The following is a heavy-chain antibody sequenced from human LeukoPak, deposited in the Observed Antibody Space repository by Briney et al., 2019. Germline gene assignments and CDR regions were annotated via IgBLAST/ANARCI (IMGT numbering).Heavy chain of an antibody. Sequence: SETLSLTCTVSGGSISSSSYYWGWIRQPPGKGLEWIGSIYYSGSTYYNPSLKSRVTISVDTSKNQFSLKLSPVTAADTAVYYCARPPRTSGRDYWGQGTLVTVSS. CDR1: GGSISSSSYY. CDR3: ARPPRTSGRDY. J-gene: IGHJ4*02. V-gene: IGHV4-39*07. D-gene: IGHD2-2*01. CDR2: IYYSGST.